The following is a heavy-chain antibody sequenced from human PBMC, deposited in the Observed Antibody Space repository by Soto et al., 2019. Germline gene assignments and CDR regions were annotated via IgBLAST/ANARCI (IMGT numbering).Heavy chain of an antibody. CDR3: ARGRITGTTTGWFDP. CDR2: INHSGST. CDR1: GGSFSGYY. J-gene: IGHJ5*02. D-gene: IGHD1-7*01. Sequence: QVQLQQWGAGLLKPSETLSLTCAVYGGSFSGYYWSWIRQPPGKGLEWIGEINHSGSTNYNPSLKSRVTISVDTSKNQFSLKLSSVTAADTAVYYCARGRITGTTTGWFDPWGQGTLVTGSS. V-gene: IGHV4-34*01.